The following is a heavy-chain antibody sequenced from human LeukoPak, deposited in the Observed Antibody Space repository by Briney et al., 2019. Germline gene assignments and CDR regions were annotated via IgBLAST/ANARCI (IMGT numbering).Heavy chain of an antibody. CDR1: GFIFSGSA. Sequence: GGSVTLSCPASGFIFSGSAMHWVRLASGKGLGWLVRITSKANSNASAYAASVKGRFTISRDDSKNTAYLQMSRLKTEDTAVYYCTRVAGYFGLYGMDVWGKGTTVTVSS. CDR2: ITSKANSNAS. CDR3: TRVAGYFGLYGMDV. V-gene: IGHV3-73*01. J-gene: IGHJ6*04. D-gene: IGHD2/OR15-2a*01.